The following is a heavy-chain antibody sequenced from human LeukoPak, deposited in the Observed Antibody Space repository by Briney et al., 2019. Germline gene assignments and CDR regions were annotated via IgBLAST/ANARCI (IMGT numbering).Heavy chain of an antibody. CDR2: INHSGST. J-gene: IGHJ3*02. D-gene: IGHD3-9*01. V-gene: IGHV4-34*01. Sequence: SETLSLTCAAYGGSFSGYYWSWIRQPPGKGLEWIGEINHSGSTNYNPSLKSRVTISVDTSKNQFSLKLSSVTAADTAVYYCARGGIRYFDWFPNRDAFDIWGQGTMVTVSS. CDR1: GGSFSGYY. CDR3: ARGGIRYFDWFPNRDAFDI.